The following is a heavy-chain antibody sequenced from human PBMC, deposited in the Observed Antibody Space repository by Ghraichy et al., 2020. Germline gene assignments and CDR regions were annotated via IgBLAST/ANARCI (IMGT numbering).Heavy chain of an antibody. D-gene: IGHD2-21*02. V-gene: IGHV3-23*01. CDR3: AKYVVTATRKYYYYYYGMDV. CDR2: ISGSGGST. Sequence: GGSLRLSCAASGFTFSSYAMSWVRQAPGKGLEWVSAISGSGGSTYYADSVKGRFTISRDNSKNTLYLQMNSLRAEDTAVYYCAKYVVTATRKYYYYYYGMDVWGQGTTVTVSS. CDR1: GFTFSSYA. J-gene: IGHJ6*02.